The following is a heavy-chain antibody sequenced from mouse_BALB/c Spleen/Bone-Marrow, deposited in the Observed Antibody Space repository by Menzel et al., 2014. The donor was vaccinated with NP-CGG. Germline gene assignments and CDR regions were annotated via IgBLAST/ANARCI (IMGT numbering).Heavy chain of an antibody. V-gene: IGHV14-3*02. CDR2: IDPANVNT. CDR1: GFNIKDTY. CDR3: ASYVYGYYFDY. Sequence: EVQLQQFGAELVKPGASVKLSCTASGFNIKDTYMHWVKQRPEQGLEWIGRIDPANVNTKYDPKFQGEATITADTSSNTAYLQLSSLTSEDTAVYYCASYVYGYYFDYWGQGTTLTVSS. D-gene: IGHD1-1*01. J-gene: IGHJ2*01.